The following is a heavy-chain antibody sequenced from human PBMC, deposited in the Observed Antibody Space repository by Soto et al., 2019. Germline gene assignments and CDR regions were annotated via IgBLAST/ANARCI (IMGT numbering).Heavy chain of an antibody. CDR1: GGSISSGNSYA. CDR3: ARAVAPYLGTWFDP. V-gene: IGHV4-30-2*01. D-gene: IGHD3-16*01. J-gene: IGHJ5*02. Sequence: QLQLQESGSGLVKPSQTLSLTCAVSGGSISSGNSYAWSWLRQPPGKGLEWIGSISHTGRTSYNPALKVRVTVSVDKSKNQFSLKLSSVTAADMAVYYCARAVAPYLGTWFDPWGQGSLVIVSS. CDR2: ISHTGRT.